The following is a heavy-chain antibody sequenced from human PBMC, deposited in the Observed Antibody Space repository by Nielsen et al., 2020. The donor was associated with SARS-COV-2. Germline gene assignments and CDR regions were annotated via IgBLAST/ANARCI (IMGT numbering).Heavy chain of an antibody. J-gene: IGHJ6*02. CDR1: GGSVSSGTYY. Sequence: SETLSLTCTVSGGSVSSGTYYWTWIRQPPGKGLEWIGYISYSGSTNYNPSLKSRVTISVDTSKNQFSLKLSSVTAADTAVYYCARDHRRGYSGLLPTGDDYGDRDYYYYGMDVWGQGTTVTVSS. D-gene: IGHD4-17*01. V-gene: IGHV4-61*01. CDR3: ARDHRRGYSGLLPTGDDYGDRDYYYYGMDV. CDR2: ISYSGST.